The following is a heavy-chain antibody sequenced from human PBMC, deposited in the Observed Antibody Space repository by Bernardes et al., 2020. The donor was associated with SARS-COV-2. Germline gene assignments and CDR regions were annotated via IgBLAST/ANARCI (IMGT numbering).Heavy chain of an antibody. J-gene: IGHJ3*02. V-gene: IGHV3-48*04. CDR1: GFTFSTYS. CDR2: ISGSGDTI. CDR3: ARDRDSSSWYDDAFDI. Sequence: GGSLRLSCAASGFTFSTYSMNWVRQAPGKGLEWVSYISGSGDTIFHTDSVRGRFTISRDNAENSLYLRMNSLTAEDTAVYYCARDRDSSSWYDDAFDIWGQGTVVTVSS. D-gene: IGHD6-13*01.